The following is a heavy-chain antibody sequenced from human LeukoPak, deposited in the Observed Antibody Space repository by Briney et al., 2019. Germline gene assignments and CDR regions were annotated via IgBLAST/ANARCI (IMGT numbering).Heavy chain of an antibody. CDR2: IRYDGSNK. V-gene: IGHV3-30*02. D-gene: IGHD6-19*01. J-gene: IGHJ4*02. CDR3: ARDRIAVAGYFDY. CDR1: GFTFSSYG. Sequence: GGSLRLSCAASGFTFSSYGMHWVRQAPGKGLEWVAFIRYDGSNKYYADSVKGRFTISRDNSKNTLYLQMNSLRGEDTAVYYCARDRIAVAGYFDYWGQGTLVTVSS.